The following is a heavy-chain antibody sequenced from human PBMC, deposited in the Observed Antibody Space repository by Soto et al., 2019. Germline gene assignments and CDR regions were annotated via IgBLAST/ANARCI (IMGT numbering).Heavy chain of an antibody. CDR1: GFSFSIYA. D-gene: IGHD3-22*01. J-gene: IGHJ4*02. CDR2: ISVSGGNT. Sequence: HPGGSLRLSCAASGFSFSIYAMNGVRQAPGKGLEWVSSISVSGGNTYYADSVKGRFTISRDNSKNTLYLQMNSLRAEDTAVYYCATRAYYDSSNYYYYYYFDYWGRGALVTVSS. V-gene: IGHV3-23*01. CDR3: ATRAYYDSSNYYYYYYFDY.